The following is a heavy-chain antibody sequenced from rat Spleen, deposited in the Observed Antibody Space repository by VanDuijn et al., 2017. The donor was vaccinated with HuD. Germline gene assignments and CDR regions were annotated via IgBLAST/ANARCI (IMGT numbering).Heavy chain of an antibody. V-gene: IGHV2-32*01. J-gene: IGHJ1*01. Sequence: QVQLKESGPGLVQPSQTLSLTCTVSGFSLTNYHVYWIRQPPGKGLEWMGVMRSDGDTSYNSALKSRLSISRDTSKSQVFLKMNSPQTEDTATYYCVRDRYNWYFDFWGPGIMVTVPS. CDR3: VRDRYNWYFDF. CDR2: MRSDGDT. CDR1: GFSLTNYH.